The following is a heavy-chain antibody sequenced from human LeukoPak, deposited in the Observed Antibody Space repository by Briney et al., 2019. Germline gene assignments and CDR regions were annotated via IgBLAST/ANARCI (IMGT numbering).Heavy chain of an antibody. CDR2: ISGRGDGT. V-gene: IGHV3-23*01. CDR1: GFTFSSDA. D-gene: IGHD1-14*01. J-gene: IGHJ5*02. CDR3: ANKPAGFDP. Sequence: PGGSLRLSCTSSGFTFSSDAMTWVRQAPGKGLEWVSSISGRGDGTYYADSVKGRFTISRDNSKNTLYLQMNSLRAEDTAVYYCANKPAGFDPWGQGTLVTVSS.